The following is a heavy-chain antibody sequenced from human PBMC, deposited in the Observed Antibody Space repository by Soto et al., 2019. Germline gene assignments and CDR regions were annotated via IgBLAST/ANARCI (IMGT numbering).Heavy chain of an antibody. Sequence: ASVMVSCKASGYTFTSYRICWVRQAPGQGLEWMGWISAYNGNTNYAQKLQGRVTMTTDTSTSTAYMELRSLRSDDTAVYYCARGLYSSGFGYYYYGMDVWGQGTTVTVSS. J-gene: IGHJ6*02. D-gene: IGHD6-19*01. V-gene: IGHV1-18*04. CDR2: ISAYNGNT. CDR1: GYTFTSYR. CDR3: ARGLYSSGFGYYYYGMDV.